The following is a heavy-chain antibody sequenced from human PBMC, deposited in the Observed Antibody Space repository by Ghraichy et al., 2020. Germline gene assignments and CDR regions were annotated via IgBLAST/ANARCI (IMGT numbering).Heavy chain of an antibody. CDR1: GGSVSSGSYY. Sequence: SQTLSLTCTVSGGSVSSGSYYWTWIRQPPGKGLEWIGYIYYGGSTNYNPSLKSRVTISVDTSQNQFSLKLSSVTAADTAVYYCARGIVGYYGSGELDYWGQGTLVTVSS. V-gene: IGHV4-61*01. D-gene: IGHD3-10*01. CDR3: ARGIVGYYGSGELDY. CDR2: IYYGGST. J-gene: IGHJ4*02.